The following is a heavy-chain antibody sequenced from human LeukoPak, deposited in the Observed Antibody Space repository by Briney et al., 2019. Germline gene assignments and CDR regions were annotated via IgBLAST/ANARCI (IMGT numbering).Heavy chain of an antibody. J-gene: IGHJ4*02. CDR2: INHSGST. CDR3: AAPPGPAADSNY. V-gene: IGHV4-34*01. CDR1: GGSFSGYY. Sequence: SETLSLTCAVYGGSFSGYYWTWIRQSPGKGLEWIGEINHSGSTNYNPSLKSRVTISVDTSKNQFSLNLSSVSAADTAVYYCAAPPGPAADSNYWGQGTLVTVSS. D-gene: IGHD6-25*01.